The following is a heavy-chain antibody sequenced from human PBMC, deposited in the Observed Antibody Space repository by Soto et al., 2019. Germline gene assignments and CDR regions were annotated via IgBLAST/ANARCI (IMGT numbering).Heavy chain of an antibody. Sequence: LRLSCAASGFTFSSYGMHWVRQAPGKGLEWVAVISYDGSNKYYADSVKGRFTISRDNSKNALYLQMNSLRAEDTAVYYCAAPSSGYYYFDYWGQGTLVTVSS. J-gene: IGHJ4*02. D-gene: IGHD3-22*01. V-gene: IGHV3-30*03. CDR2: ISYDGSNK. CDR3: AAPSSGYYYFDY. CDR1: GFTFSSYG.